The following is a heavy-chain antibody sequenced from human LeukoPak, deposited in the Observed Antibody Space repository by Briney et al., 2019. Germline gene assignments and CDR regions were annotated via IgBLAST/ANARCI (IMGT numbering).Heavy chain of an antibody. Sequence: SETLSLTCAVFGGSFSSYFWSWIRQSPGKGLEWIGEINHSGSTNYNPSLKSRVTISLGTSKNQFSLRLSSVTAADTAVYYCTYSGSNYPDYWGQGTLVIASS. V-gene: IGHV4-34*01. CDR2: INHSGST. D-gene: IGHD1-26*01. CDR1: GGSFSSYF. CDR3: TYSGSNYPDY. J-gene: IGHJ4*02.